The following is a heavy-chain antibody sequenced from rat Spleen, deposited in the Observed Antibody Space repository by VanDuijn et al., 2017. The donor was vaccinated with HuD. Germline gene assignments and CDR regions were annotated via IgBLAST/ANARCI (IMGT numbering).Heavy chain of an antibody. CDR1: GFTFSDYN. D-gene: IGHD1-9*01. J-gene: IGHJ3*01. V-gene: IGHV5-7*01. CDR3: ARPAGYGYNLNWFGY. Sequence: EVQLVESDGGLVQPGRSLKLSCAASGFTFSDYNMAWVRQAPKKGLEWVATISYDGSSSYYRDSVKGRFTVSRDNAKSTLYLQRDSLRSEDTATYYCARPAGYGYNLNWFGYWGQGTLVTVSS. CDR2: ISYDGSSS.